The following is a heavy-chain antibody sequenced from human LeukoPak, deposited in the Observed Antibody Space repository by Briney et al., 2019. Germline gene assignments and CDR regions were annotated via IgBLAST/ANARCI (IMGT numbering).Heavy chain of an antibody. CDR1: GFTYSSYA. J-gene: IGHJ6*02. D-gene: IGHD6-13*01. CDR3: ARDLGSSSLLSYYYYGMDV. V-gene: IGHV3-30*04. CDR2: ISYDGSNK. Sequence: GRSLRLSCAASGFTYSSYAMHWLRQAPGKGLEWVADISYDGSNKYYADSVKGRFTISRDNSKNTLYLQMNSLRAEETAVYYCARDLGSSSLLSYYYYGMDVWGQGTTVTVSS.